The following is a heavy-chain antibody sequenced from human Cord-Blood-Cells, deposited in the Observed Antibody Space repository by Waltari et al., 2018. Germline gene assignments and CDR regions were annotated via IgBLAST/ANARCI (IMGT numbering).Heavy chain of an antibody. J-gene: IGHJ3*02. D-gene: IGHD1-7*01. CDR2: INPNSGGT. CDR1: GYTLTGYY. Sequence: AEVKKPGASVKVSCKASGYTLTGYYMHWVRQAPGQGLEWMGWINPNSGGTNYAQKFQGRVTMTRDTSISTAYMELSRLRSDDTAVYYCARVLTGTTDSAFDIWGQGTMVTVSS. CDR3: ARVLTGTTDSAFDI. V-gene: IGHV1-2*02.